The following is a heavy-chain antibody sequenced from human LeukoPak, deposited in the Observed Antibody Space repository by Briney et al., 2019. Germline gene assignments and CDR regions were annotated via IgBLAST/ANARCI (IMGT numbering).Heavy chain of an antibody. CDR1: GGSISSGGYY. CDR2: IYYSGST. Sequence: SETLSLTCTVSGGSISSGGYYWSRIRQHPGKGLEWIGYIYYSGSTYYNPSLKSRVTISVDTSKNQFSLKLSSVTAADTAVYYCARDCVLTAVTTACYWGQGTLVTVSS. V-gene: IGHV4-31*03. D-gene: IGHD4-11*01. J-gene: IGHJ4*02. CDR3: ARDCVLTAVTTACY.